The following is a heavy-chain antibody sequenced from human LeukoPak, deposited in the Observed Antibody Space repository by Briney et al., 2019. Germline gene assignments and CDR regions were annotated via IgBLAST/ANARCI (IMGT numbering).Heavy chain of an antibody. CDR1: GFTVSNNY. Sequence: GGSLRLSCAASGFTVSNNYMSWVRQAPGKGLEWVSVIFSSGSTYYADSVKGRFTISRDNSKNTVDLQMYGQRAEDRSVCFCVLGLDGSGTGDYWGLGTLVTVSS. CDR2: IFSSGST. V-gene: IGHV3-66*01. D-gene: IGHD3-10*01. J-gene: IGHJ4*02. CDR3: VLGLDGSGTGDY.